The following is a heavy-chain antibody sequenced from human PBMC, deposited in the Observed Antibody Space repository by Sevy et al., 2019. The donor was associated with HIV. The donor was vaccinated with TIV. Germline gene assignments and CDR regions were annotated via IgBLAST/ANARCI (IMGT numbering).Heavy chain of an antibody. CDR3: ARDRGWYYYGSGSPEEYYRMDV. CDR2: ISYDGGNK. Sequence: GGSLRLSCAASGFTFSRYTMHWVRQAPGKGLEGVAVISYDGGNKYYADSVKGRFTISRDNSKKTLYLQMNSLRAEDTAVYYCARDRGWYYYGSGSPEEYYRMDVWGQGTTVTVSS. V-gene: IGHV3-30-3*01. J-gene: IGHJ6*02. D-gene: IGHD3-10*01. CDR1: GFTFSRYT.